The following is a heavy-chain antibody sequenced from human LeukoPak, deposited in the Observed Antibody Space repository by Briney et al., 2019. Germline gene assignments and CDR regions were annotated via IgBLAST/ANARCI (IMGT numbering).Heavy chain of an antibody. D-gene: IGHD6-19*01. CDR2: ISYDGSNK. CDR1: GFTFSTYA. CDR3: ATPGKQWHIFDY. V-gene: IGHV3-30*04. J-gene: IGHJ4*02. Sequence: GGSLRLSCAASGFTFSTYAMHWVRQAPGKGLEWVAVISYDGSNKYYPESVKGRFTISRDNSKNTLYLQMNSLRAEDTAVYYCATPGKQWHIFDYWGQGTLVTVSS.